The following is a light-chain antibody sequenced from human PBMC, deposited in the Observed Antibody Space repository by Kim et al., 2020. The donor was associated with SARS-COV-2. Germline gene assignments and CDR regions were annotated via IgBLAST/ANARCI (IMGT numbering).Light chain of an antibody. CDR1: SLRSYY. CDR2: GKN. V-gene: IGLV3-19*01. Sequence: SSELTQDPAVSVALGQTVRITCQGDSLRSYYASWYQQKPGQAPVLVIYGKNNRPSGIPDRFSGSSSGNTASLIITGAQAEDEADYYCNSRDSSGHHWVFG. CDR3: NSRDSSGHHWV. J-gene: IGLJ3*02.